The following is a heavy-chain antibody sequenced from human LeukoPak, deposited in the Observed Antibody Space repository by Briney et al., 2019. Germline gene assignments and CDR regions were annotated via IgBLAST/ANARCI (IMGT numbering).Heavy chain of an antibody. CDR1: GGSFSGYY. Sequence: SETLSLTCAVYGGSFSGYYWSWIRQPPGEGLEWIGEINHSGSTNYNPSLKSRVTISVDTSKNQFSLKLSSVTAADAAVYYCARGGLSSMAACPFDPWGQGTLVTVSS. CDR3: ARGGLSSMAACPFDP. V-gene: IGHV4-34*01. CDR2: INHSGST. D-gene: IGHD6-6*01. J-gene: IGHJ5*02.